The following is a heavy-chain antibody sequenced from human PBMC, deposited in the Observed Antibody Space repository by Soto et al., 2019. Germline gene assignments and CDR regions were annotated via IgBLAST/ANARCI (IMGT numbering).Heavy chain of an antibody. J-gene: IGHJ4*02. CDR2: ISSSSSYI. D-gene: IGHD2-2*01. CDR1: GFTFSSYS. Sequence: GGSLRLSCAASGFTFSSYSMNWVRQAPGKGLEWVSSISSSSSYIYYADSVKGRFTISRDNAKNSLYLQMDSLRAEDTALYYCARALTTVASFWGQGTLVTVSS. CDR3: ARALTTVASF. V-gene: IGHV3-21*01.